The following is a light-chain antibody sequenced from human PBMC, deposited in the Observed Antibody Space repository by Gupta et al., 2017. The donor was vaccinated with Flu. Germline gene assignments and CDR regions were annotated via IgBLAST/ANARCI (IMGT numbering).Light chain of an antibody. CDR3: QTWGAGIWV. CDR1: SGHSSYA. Sequence: QLVLTQSPSASASLGASVKLTCTLSSGHSSYAIAWHQQQPEKGPRYLMKIYCDGSLSKGDGIPDRFSGSSSGAERYLTISRLQSEDEADYYCQTWGAGIWVFGGGTKLTVL. J-gene: IGLJ3*02. V-gene: IGLV4-69*01. CDR2: IYCDGSL.